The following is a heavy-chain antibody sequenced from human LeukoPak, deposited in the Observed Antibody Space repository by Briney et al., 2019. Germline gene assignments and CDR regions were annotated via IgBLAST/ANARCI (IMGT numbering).Heavy chain of an antibody. Sequence: GGSLRLSCAASGFTFSSHAMHWGRQAPGKGVEYVSGISSNGGSTYYANSVKGRFTISRDNSKNTLYLQMGSLRAEDMAVYYCARVSAVAGNDYWGQGTLVTVSS. CDR3: ARVSAVAGNDY. V-gene: IGHV3-64*01. D-gene: IGHD6-19*01. CDR1: GFTFSSHA. CDR2: ISSNGGST. J-gene: IGHJ4*02.